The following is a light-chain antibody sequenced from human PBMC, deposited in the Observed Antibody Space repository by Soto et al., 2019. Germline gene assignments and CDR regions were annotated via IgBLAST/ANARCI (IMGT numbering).Light chain of an antibody. Sequence: DIQLTQSPPFLPASLGDTVTITCRASQAITNHLAWFQQKPGEAPKLLIFAASTLQTGVPSRFSGSGSGTQFTLTIRGLQPEDFATYFCQEIKNYPRASFGQGTRLQIK. CDR1: QAITNH. CDR3: QEIKNYPRAS. CDR2: AAS. J-gene: IGKJ2*01. V-gene: IGKV1-9*01.